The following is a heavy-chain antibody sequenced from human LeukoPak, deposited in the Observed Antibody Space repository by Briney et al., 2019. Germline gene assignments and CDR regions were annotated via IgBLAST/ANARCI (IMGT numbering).Heavy chain of an antibody. D-gene: IGHD3-3*01. J-gene: IGHJ4*02. CDR1: GDSITSDDYY. Sequence: SETLSLTCTISGDSITSDDYYWSWIRQPPGKGLEWIAHIYHTGSAYYNSSLRSRISISVDTSKNRFSLNLTSVTAADTAVYYCARASNDFWSGYFFDSWGQGTLVTVSS. CDR3: ARASNDFWSGYFFDS. V-gene: IGHV4-30-4*08. CDR2: IYHTGSA.